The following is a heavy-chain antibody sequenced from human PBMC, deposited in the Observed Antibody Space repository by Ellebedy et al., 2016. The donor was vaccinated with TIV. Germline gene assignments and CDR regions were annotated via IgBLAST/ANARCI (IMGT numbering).Heavy chain of an antibody. CDR2: INAGNGDT. Sequence: ASVKVSXXASGYTFTSHIIHWVRKAPGQWLEWLGWINAGNGDTKYSQKFQGRVTITRDTSASTVYMEMSSLRSEDTAVFYCARDPEGPYYYGSGKFDYWGQGTLVTVSS. CDR1: GYTFTSHI. CDR3: ARDPEGPYYYGSGKFDY. J-gene: IGHJ4*02. D-gene: IGHD3-10*01. V-gene: IGHV1-3*01.